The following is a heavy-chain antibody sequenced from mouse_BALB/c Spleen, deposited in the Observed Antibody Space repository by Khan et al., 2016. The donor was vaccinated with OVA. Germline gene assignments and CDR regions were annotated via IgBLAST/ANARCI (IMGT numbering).Heavy chain of an antibody. V-gene: IGHV3-2*02. Sequence: EVQLQESGPGLVKPSQSLSLTCTVTDYSITSDYAWNWIRQFPGNNLEWLGYITYSGATRYNPSLKSRISITRDTSKNQFFLQLNSVTTEDTATYFCARLYGYYGGFTSWGQGTLVTVSA. CDR3: ARLYGYYGGFTS. CDR2: ITYSGAT. CDR1: DYSITSDYA. D-gene: IGHD2-3*01. J-gene: IGHJ3*01.